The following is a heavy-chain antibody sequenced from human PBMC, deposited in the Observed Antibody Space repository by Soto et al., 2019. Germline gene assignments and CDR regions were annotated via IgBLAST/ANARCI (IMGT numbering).Heavy chain of an antibody. CDR3: ARDRRGGAIDAFDI. J-gene: IGHJ3*02. D-gene: IGHD2-2*02. Sequence: EVQLVESGGGLIQPGGSLRLSCAASGFIVSSNYMTWVRQAPGKGLEWVSVIYSGGSTYYADSVKGRFTISRDNSKNTLYLQMNSLRAEDTAGYYCARDRRGGAIDAFDIWGQGTMVTVSS. CDR1: GFIVSSNY. V-gene: IGHV3-53*01. CDR2: IYSGGST.